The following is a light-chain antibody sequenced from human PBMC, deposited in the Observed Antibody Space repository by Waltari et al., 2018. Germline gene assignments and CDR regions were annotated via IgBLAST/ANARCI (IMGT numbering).Light chain of an antibody. CDR1: PSLLHSNGNTY. V-gene: IGKV2D-29*02. CDR3: MQSTKDPRT. J-gene: IGKJ1*01. CDR2: KVT. Sequence: DIVMTQTPLSLPVTPGEPASISCRSSPSLLHSNGNTYLHWYLQKPGQSPRLLIYKVTNRESGVPDRFSGSGSGTDFTLKISRVEPEDVGIYYCMQSTKDPRTFGQGTKVEIQ.